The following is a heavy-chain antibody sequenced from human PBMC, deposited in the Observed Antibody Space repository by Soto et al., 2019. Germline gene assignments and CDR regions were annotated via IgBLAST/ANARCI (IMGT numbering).Heavy chain of an antibody. CDR2: IYYSGST. CDR1: GGSISSSSYY. D-gene: IGHD6-13*01. J-gene: IGHJ6*02. V-gene: IGHV4-39*01. Sequence: SETLSLTCTVSGGSISSSSYYWGWIRQPPGKGLEWIGSIYYSGSTYYNPSLKSRVTISVDTSKNQFSLKLSSVTAADSALYYCASHYSSSWYYYYYGMDVWGQGTTVT. CDR3: ASHYSSSWYYYYYGMDV.